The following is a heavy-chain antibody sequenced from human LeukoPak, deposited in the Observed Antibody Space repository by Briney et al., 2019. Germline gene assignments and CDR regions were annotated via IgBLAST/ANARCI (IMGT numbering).Heavy chain of an antibody. CDR1: RGSISSYY. CDR3: ARSRIAAALTSPRY. D-gene: IGHD6-13*01. CDR2: IHHSGST. Sequence: SETLSLTCTVSRGSISSYYWSWIRQPPGKGPEWIGYIHHSGSTNYNPSLRSRVTISVDTSKNQFSLKLSSVTAADTAVYYCARSRIAAALTSPRYWGQGTLVTVSS. V-gene: IGHV4-59*01. J-gene: IGHJ4*02.